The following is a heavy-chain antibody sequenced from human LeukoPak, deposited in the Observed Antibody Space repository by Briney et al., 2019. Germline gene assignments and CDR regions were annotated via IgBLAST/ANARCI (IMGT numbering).Heavy chain of an antibody. CDR3: ARDYFDSGDYYDAFDI. D-gene: IGHD3-22*01. Sequence: GGSLRLSCTGSGFAFSSYWMNSVPQAPGKGLEWVANIKQDGSERYYVDSVKGRFTISRDNAKNSLYLQMNSLRAEDTAVYYCARDYFDSGDYYDAFDIWGQGTMVTVSS. V-gene: IGHV3-7*04. CDR1: GFAFSSYW. J-gene: IGHJ3*02. CDR2: IKQDGSER.